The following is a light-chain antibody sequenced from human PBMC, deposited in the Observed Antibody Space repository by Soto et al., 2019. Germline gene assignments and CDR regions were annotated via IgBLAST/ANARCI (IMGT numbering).Light chain of an antibody. J-gene: IGKJ1*01. CDR3: QQYGSSPRT. Sequence: EIVLTQSPGTLCLSPGERATLSCRASQSVSSYIAWYQQKPGQAPRLLIYGAYNRATGIPDRFSGSGSGTDFTLTISRLEPEDFAVYYCQQYGSSPRTFGQGTKVEIK. V-gene: IGKV3-20*01. CDR1: QSVSSY. CDR2: GAY.